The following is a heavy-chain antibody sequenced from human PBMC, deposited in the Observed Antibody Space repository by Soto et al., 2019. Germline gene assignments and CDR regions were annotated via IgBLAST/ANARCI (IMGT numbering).Heavy chain of an antibody. J-gene: IGHJ4*02. D-gene: IGHD1-26*01. CDR1: GFTFSSYG. CDR3: AKDRGAATIDY. Sequence: GGSLRLSCAASGFTFSSYGMHWVRQAPGKGLEWVAVISYDGSNKYYADSVKGRFTISRDNSKNTLYLQMNSLRAEDTAVYYCAKDRGAATIDYWRQGTLVTVSS. V-gene: IGHV3-30*18. CDR2: ISYDGSNK.